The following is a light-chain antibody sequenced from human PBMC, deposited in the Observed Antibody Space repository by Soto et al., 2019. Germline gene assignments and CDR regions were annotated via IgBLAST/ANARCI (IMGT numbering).Light chain of an antibody. V-gene: IGLV1-40*01. CDR2: VNI. J-gene: IGLJ2*01. CDR3: QSYDSGLSVV. Sequence: QSVLTQPPSVSGAPGQRVTISCTGSSSNIGAGYDVHWYQQLPGTAPKLLIYVNINRPSGVPDRFSGSKSGTSASLAITGLQAEDEADYYCQSYDSGLSVVFGGGTKLTVL. CDR1: SSNIGAGYD.